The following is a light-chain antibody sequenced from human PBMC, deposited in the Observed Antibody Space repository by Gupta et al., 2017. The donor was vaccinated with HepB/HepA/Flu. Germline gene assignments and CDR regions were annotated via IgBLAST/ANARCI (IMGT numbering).Light chain of an antibody. Sequence: SYELTQPPSVSVSPGQTASITCSGDKLGDKYACWYQQKPGQSPVLVIYQDSKRPSGIPERFSGSNSGNKANLTISGTQAMDEADDYCQEWDSSTVVFGGGTKLTVL. V-gene: IGLV3-1*01. CDR3: QEWDSSTVV. J-gene: IGLJ2*01. CDR1: KLGDKY. CDR2: QDS.